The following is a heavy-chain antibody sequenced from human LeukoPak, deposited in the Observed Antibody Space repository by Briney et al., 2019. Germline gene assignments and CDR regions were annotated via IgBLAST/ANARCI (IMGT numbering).Heavy chain of an antibody. CDR3: AGSIVGAPPYYFDY. V-gene: IGHV3-48*01. Sequence: GGSLRLSCAASGFIFSSYSMNWVRQAPGRGLEWVSYISRDSSTIYYADSVKGRFTISRDNAKNSLYLQMNRLRAEDTAVYYCAGSIVGAPPYYFDYWGQGTLVTVSS. CDR2: ISRDSSTI. J-gene: IGHJ4*02. CDR1: GFIFSSYS. D-gene: IGHD1-26*01.